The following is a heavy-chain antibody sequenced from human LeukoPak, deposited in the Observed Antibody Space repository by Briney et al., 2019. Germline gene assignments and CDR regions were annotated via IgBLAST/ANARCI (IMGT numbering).Heavy chain of an antibody. V-gene: IGHV4-39*01. CDR2: IYYSGST. CDR1: GGSISSYY. D-gene: IGHD4-23*01. J-gene: IGHJ3*02. Sequence: SETLSLTCTVSGGSISSYYWGWIRQPPGKGLEWIGSIYYSGSTYYNPSLKRRVTISVDTSKNQFSLKLSSVTAADTAVYYCARHYGGSAFDIWGQGTMVTVSS. CDR3: ARHYGGSAFDI.